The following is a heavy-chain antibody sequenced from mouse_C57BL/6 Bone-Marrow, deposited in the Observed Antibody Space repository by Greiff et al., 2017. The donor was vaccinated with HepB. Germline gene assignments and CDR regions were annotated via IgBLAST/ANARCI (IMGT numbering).Heavy chain of an antibody. J-gene: IGHJ1*03. Sequence: EVMLVESGGGLVQPGGSLKLSCAASGFTFSDYGMAWVRQAPRKGPEWVAFISNLAYSIYYADTVTGRFTISRENAKNTLDLEMSSLRSEDTAMYYCARQGIYGGYFDVWGTVTTVTVSS. CDR2: ISNLAYSI. D-gene: IGHD1-1*02. V-gene: IGHV5-15*01. CDR3: ARQGIYGGYFDV. CDR1: GFTFSDYG.